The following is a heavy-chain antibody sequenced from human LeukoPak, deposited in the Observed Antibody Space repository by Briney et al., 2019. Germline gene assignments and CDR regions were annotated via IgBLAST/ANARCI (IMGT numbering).Heavy chain of an antibody. D-gene: IGHD3-10*01. Sequence: GGSLRLSCAASRFTFSNYNMNWVRQAPGEGLEWVSSISGSSSYIYYADSVKGRFTISRDNAKNSLYLQMNSLTAEDTAVYYCARGIRFGEPFRSGMDVWGQGTTVTVSS. CDR3: ARGIRFGEPFRSGMDV. V-gene: IGHV3-21*01. CDR1: RFTFSNYN. J-gene: IGHJ6*02. CDR2: ISGSSSYI.